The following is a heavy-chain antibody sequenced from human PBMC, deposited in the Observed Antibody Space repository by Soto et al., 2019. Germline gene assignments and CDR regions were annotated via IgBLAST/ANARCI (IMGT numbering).Heavy chain of an antibody. CDR3: ARRARQYYYYGMDV. D-gene: IGHD6-6*01. Sequence: KPSETLSLTCTVSGGSVSSGSYYWSWIRQPPGKGLEWIGYIYYSGSTNYNPSLKSRVTISVDTSKNQFSLKLSSVTAADTAVYYCARRARQYYYYGMDVWGQGTTVTVSS. CDR1: GGSVSSGSYY. J-gene: IGHJ6*02. V-gene: IGHV4-61*01. CDR2: IYYSGST.